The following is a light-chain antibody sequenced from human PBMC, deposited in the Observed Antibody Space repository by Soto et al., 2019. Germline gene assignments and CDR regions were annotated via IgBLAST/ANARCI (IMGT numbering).Light chain of an antibody. CDR2: KAS. CDR3: QQYKSYRS. V-gene: IGKV1-5*03. Sequence: DIQMTQSPSTLSAFVGDTVTITCRASQSIDTWVAWHQQKPGRAPKLLISKASTLESGVPSRFSGSGSGTEFTLSIRDVQPDDFAIYYCQQYKSYRSFGQGTKVEF. J-gene: IGKJ1*01. CDR1: QSIDTW.